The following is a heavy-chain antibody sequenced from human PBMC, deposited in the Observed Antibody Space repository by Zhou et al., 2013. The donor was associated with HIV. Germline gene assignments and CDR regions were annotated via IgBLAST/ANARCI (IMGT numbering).Heavy chain of an antibody. CDR2: IYYSGST. J-gene: IGHJ3*02. CDR3: ARNMDFGVSAFDI. Sequence: QVQLQESGPGLVKPSDTLSLTCAVSGYSISSSKWWGWIRQPPGKGLEWIGYIYYSGSTYYNPSLKSRATMSVDTSKNQFSLKLSSVTAVDTAVYYCARNMDFGVSAFDIWGQGTMVTVSS. CDR1: GYSISSSKW. V-gene: IGHV4-28*01. D-gene: IGHD4-17*01.